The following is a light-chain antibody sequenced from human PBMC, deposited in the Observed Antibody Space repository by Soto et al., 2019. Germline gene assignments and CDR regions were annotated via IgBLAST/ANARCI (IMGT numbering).Light chain of an antibody. V-gene: IGKV3-15*01. Sequence: EIVMTQSPGTLSVSPGERATLSCRASQSVSSSLAWYQQKPGQAPRLLIYGASTRATGIPARFSGSGSGTEFTLIISSLQSEDFAVDYCQQYNDWPQTFGQGTKVEMK. J-gene: IGKJ1*01. CDR2: GAS. CDR1: QSVSSS. CDR3: QQYNDWPQT.